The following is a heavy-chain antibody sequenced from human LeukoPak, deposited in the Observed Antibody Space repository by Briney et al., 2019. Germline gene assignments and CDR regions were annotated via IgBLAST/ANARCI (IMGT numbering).Heavy chain of an antibody. V-gene: IGHV1-2*02. CDR1: GYTFTGYY. Sequence: ASVKVSCKASGYTFTGYYMHWVRQAPGQGLEWMGWINPNSGGTNYAQKFQGRVTMTRDTSISTAYMELSRLRSDDTAVYYCARDGSGWYDFELRAFDIWGQGTMVTVSS. CDR2: INPNSGGT. D-gene: IGHD6-19*01. J-gene: IGHJ3*02. CDR3: ARDGSGWYDFELRAFDI.